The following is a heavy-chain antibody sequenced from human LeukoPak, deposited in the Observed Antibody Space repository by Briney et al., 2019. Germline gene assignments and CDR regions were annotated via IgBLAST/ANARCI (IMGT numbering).Heavy chain of an antibody. CDR1: GFTFSSYA. CDR3: AKRPTIFGVVTSDY. V-gene: IGHV3-23*01. J-gene: IGHJ4*02. CDR2: ISGSGGST. Sequence: PGGSLRLSCAASGFTFSSYAMSWVRQAPGKGLEWVSAISGSGGSTYYADSVKGRFTISRDNSKNTLYLQMNSLRAEDTAVYYCAKRPTIFGVVTSDYWGQGTLVTVSS. D-gene: IGHD3-3*01.